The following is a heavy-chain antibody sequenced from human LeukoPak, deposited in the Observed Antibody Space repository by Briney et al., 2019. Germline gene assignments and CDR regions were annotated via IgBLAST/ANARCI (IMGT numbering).Heavy chain of an antibody. CDR2: MSSSGSTI. CDR3: ARDGDYDFLNWFDP. CDR1: GFTFSSYS. J-gene: IGHJ5*02. Sequence: YPGGSLRLSCVASGFTFSSYSMKWVRPPPGRGREWVYYMSSSGSTIYYADSVKGRFTISRDNAKNSLYLQMNSLRAEDTAVYYCARDGDYDFLNWFDPWGQGTLVTVSS. D-gene: IGHD3-3*01. V-gene: IGHV3-48*04.